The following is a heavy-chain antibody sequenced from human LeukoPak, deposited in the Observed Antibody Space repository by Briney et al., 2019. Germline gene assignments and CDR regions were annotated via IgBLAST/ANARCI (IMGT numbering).Heavy chain of an antibody. CDR1: DGSISSYY. CDR2: IYYSGST. D-gene: IGHD2-8*01. V-gene: IGHV4-59*01. Sequence: PSETLSLTCTVSDGSISSYYWSWIRQPPGKGLEWIGYIYYSGSTNYNPSLKSRVTISVDTSKNQFSLKLSSVTAADTAVYYWARAGYCTKGLCKKGLAPGAQEPLVTVSP. J-gene: IGHJ5*02. CDR3: ARAGYCTKGLCKKGLAP.